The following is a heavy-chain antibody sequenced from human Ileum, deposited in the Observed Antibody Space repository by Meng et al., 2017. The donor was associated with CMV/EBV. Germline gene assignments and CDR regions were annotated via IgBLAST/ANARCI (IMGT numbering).Heavy chain of an antibody. J-gene: IGHJ4*02. CDR1: GYSFTTYH. V-gene: IGHV1-46*01. D-gene: IGHD4-23*01. CDR3: ARGWPYNGNFTRDI. CDR2: VHPSGGSA. Sequence: ASVKVSCKASGYSFTTYHMHWVRQAPGQGLEWMGMVHPSGGSASYAQRFQGRVTLTSDTSTTTVYMEVTSLRFEDTAVYYCARGWPYNGNFTRDIWGQGTLVTVSS.